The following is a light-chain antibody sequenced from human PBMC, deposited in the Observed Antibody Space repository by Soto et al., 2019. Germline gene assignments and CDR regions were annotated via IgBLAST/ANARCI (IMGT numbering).Light chain of an antibody. V-gene: IGKV3-20*01. CDR3: HQYGNSPPT. CDR1: QSVGSDY. CDR2: GAS. Sequence: EIVLTQSPGTLSLSPGERATLSCRASQSVGSDYLAWYQQKPGQPPSLLIYGASSRATGIADRLSSSGSGTEFTTIINRQQPEDFAVYYCHQYGNSPPTFGPGTKVDIK. J-gene: IGKJ3*01.